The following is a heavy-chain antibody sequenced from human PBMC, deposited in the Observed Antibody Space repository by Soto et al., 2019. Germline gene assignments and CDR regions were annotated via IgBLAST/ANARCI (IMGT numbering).Heavy chain of an antibody. CDR2: IYYSGST. Sequence: SETLSLTCTVSGGSISSYYWSWIRQPPGKGLEWIGYIYYSGSTNYNPSLKSRVTISVDTSKNQFSLKLSSVTAADTAVYYCARAPGGLHYDSSGYYYYYGMDVWGQGTTVTVSS. CDR3: ARAPGGLHYDSSGYYYYYGMDV. V-gene: IGHV4-59*01. D-gene: IGHD3-22*01. J-gene: IGHJ6*02. CDR1: GGSISSYY.